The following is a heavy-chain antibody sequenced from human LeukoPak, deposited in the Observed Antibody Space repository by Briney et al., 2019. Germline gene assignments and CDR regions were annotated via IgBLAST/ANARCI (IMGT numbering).Heavy chain of an antibody. Sequence: GGSLRLSCAASGFTFSSYAMSWVRQAPGKGLEWVSAISGSGGSTYYADSVKGRFTISRDNSKNTLYLQMNSLRVEDTAVYYCARVASGYYYDSSGWTNYYYMDVWGKGTTVTISS. CDR2: ISGSGGST. CDR3: ARVASGYYYDSSGWTNYYYMDV. J-gene: IGHJ6*03. D-gene: IGHD3-22*01. V-gene: IGHV3-23*01. CDR1: GFTFSSYA.